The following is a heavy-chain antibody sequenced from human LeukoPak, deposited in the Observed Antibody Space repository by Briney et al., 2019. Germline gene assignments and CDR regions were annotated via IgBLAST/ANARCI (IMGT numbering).Heavy chain of an antibody. D-gene: IGHD3-10*01. CDR3: ARDERRRSGSYYNNYFDY. CDR1: GYTFTGYY. V-gene: IGHV1-2*02. J-gene: IGHJ4*02. Sequence: ASVKVSCKASGYTFTGYYMHWVRQAPGQGLEGMGWINPNSGGTNYAQKFQGRVTVTRDTSISTAYMELSRLGSDDTAVYYCARDERRRSGSYYNNYFDYWGQGTLVTVSS. CDR2: INPNSGGT.